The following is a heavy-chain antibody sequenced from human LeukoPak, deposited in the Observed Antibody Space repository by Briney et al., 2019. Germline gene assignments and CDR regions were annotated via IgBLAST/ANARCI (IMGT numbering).Heavy chain of an antibody. Sequence: GGSLRLSCAASGFTFTSYWMSWVRQAPGKGLEWVANIKQDGSEKFYVDSVKGRFTISRDNAKNALYLQMNSLRAEDTAVYYCAKDLHYGSADYWGQGTLVTVSS. D-gene: IGHD3-10*01. V-gene: IGHV3-7*01. CDR2: IKQDGSEK. CDR1: GFTFTSYW. J-gene: IGHJ4*02. CDR3: AKDLHYGSADY.